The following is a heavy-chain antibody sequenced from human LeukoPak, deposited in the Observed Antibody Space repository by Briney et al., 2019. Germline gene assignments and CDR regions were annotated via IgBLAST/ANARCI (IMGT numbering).Heavy chain of an antibody. CDR2: IYYTGRT. V-gene: IGHV4-59*08. CDR3: ASGPGRGGY. Sequence: SETLSLTRTVSGESISSDYWSWIRQPPGKGLEWMGYIYYTGRTNYNPSLKSRVTISIDTSKNQFSLELSSVTAADTAVYYCASGPGRGGYWGQGTLVTVSS. CDR1: GESISSDY. J-gene: IGHJ4*02. D-gene: IGHD3-16*01.